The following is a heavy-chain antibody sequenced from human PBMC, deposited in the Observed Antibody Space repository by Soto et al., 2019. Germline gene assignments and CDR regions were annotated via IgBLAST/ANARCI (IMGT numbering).Heavy chain of an antibody. CDR1: GGSISSYY. J-gene: IGHJ6*03. D-gene: IGHD1-7*01. CDR2: IYYSGST. CDR3: ARDPGELYMDV. Sequence: SETLSLTCTVSGGSISSYYWSWIRQPPGKGLEWIGYIYYSGSTNYNPSLKSRVTISVDTSKNQFSLKLSSVTAADTAVYYCARDPGELYMDVWGKGATLPVSS. V-gene: IGHV4-59*01.